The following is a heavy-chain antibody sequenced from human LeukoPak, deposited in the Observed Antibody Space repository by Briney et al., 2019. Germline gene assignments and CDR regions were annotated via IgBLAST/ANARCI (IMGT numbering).Heavy chain of an antibody. CDR1: GYTFTGYY. J-gene: IGHJ4*02. CDR3: AREVPYTGAPQGY. CDR2: INPNSGGT. V-gene: IGHV1-2*02. D-gene: IGHD2-2*02. Sequence: ASVKVSCKASGYTFTGYYMHWVRQAPGQGLEWMGWINPNSGGTNYAQKFQGRVTMTRDTSISTAYMELSRLRSDDTAVYYCAREVPYTGAPQGYWGQGTLVTVSS.